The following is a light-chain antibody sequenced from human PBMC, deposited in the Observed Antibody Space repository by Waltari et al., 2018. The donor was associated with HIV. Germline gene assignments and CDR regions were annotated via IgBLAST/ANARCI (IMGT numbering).Light chain of an antibody. J-gene: IGLJ3*02. CDR2: EAN. CDR3: TSSAGGVV. CDR1: NDTDDLNS. V-gene: IGLV2-14*01. Sequence: ALTQPASVSGSPEQSITISCTGGNDTDDLNSVSCYQQHPDKAPKLIIYEANSRLSGVSPRFSGSKSVNAASLTISGLQPDDESDYYCTSSAGGVVFGGGTKLTVL.